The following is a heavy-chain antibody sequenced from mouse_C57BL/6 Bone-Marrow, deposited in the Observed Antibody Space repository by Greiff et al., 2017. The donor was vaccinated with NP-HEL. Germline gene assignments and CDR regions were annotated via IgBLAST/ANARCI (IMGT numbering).Heavy chain of an antibody. J-gene: IGHJ2*01. Sequence: VQRVESGPGLVQPSQSLSITCTVSGFSLTSYGVHWVRQSPGKGLEWLGVIWSGGSTDYNAAFISRLSISKDNSKSQVFFKMNSLQADDTAIYYCARNQRLRRGYYFDYWGQGTTLTVSS. CDR3: ARNQRLRRGYYFDY. CDR1: GFSLTSYG. D-gene: IGHD2-4*01. CDR2: IWSGGST. V-gene: IGHV2-2*01.